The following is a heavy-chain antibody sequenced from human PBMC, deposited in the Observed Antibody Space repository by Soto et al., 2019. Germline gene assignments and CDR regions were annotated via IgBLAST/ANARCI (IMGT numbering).Heavy chain of an antibody. J-gene: IGHJ5*02. CDR3: ARLLNWFDP. D-gene: IGHD3-10*01. CDR1: GGSVTSGSYS. Sequence: PSETLSLTCTVSGGSVTSGSYSWSWILQPPAKGLEWIGDIYSSGRPNYNPSLKSRVTISVDTTKSQASLKLSSMTAADTAVYYCARLLNWFDPWGQGTLVTVSS. V-gene: IGHV4-61*01. CDR2: IYSSGRP.